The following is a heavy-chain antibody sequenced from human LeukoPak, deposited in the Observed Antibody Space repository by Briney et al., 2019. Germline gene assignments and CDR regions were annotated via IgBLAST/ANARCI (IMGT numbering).Heavy chain of an antibody. D-gene: IGHD3-16*01. Sequence: SVKVSCTASGGTFSSYAISWVRQAPGQGLEWMGRIIPIFGTANYAQKFQGRVTITADKSTSTAYMELSSLRSEDTAVYYCARARGGSYFDYWGQGTLVTVSS. CDR1: GGTFSSYA. CDR3: ARARGGSYFDY. V-gene: IGHV1-69*06. CDR2: IIPIFGTA. J-gene: IGHJ4*02.